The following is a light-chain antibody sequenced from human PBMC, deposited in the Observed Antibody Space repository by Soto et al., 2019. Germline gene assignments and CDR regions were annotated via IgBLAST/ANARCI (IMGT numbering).Light chain of an antibody. V-gene: IGKV3D-20*01. CDR2: DAS. Sequence: EIVLTQSPATLSLSPGERATLSCGASQNVSNSYLAWYQQKPGLAPRLLIYDASSRAIGIPDRFSGSGAGEDFPLTISRLEPEDFAVYYCQQYGTSRWTFGQGTKVEIK. J-gene: IGKJ1*01. CDR1: QNVSNSY. CDR3: QQYGTSRWT.